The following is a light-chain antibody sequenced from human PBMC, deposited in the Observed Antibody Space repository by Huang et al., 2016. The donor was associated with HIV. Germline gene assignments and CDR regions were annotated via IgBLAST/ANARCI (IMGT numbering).Light chain of an antibody. Sequence: EIGMTQSPATLSVSPGERATLFCRASQSISSNLAWYQQKPGQAPRLLIYGASTRDTGIPARFSGSGSGTEFTLTISSLQSEDFAVYYCHQYNNWPPWTFGQGTRVEIK. J-gene: IGKJ1*01. CDR3: HQYNNWPPWT. CDR1: QSISSN. V-gene: IGKV3-15*01. CDR2: GAS.